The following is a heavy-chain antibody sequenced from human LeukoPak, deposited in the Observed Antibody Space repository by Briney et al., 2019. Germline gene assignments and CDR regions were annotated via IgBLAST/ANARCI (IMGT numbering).Heavy chain of an antibody. CDR2: IKQDGTQK. CDR1: GFTFSNYW. D-gene: IGHD2-21*02. J-gene: IGHJ3*02. V-gene: IGHV3-7*05. Sequence: GGSLRLSCAASGFTFSNYWMSWVRQAPGKGLEWVADIKQDGTQKNYVDSVEGRFTISRDNAKNSLYLQMNSLRVEDTAVYYCARDCGSDCSQAFDIWGQGTMVTVSS. CDR3: ARDCGSDCSQAFDI.